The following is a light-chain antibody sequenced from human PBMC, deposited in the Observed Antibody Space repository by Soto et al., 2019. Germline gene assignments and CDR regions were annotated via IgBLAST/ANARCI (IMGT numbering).Light chain of an antibody. J-gene: IGLJ3*02. CDR3: CSYAGSYTWV. V-gene: IGLV2-11*01. Sequence: QSVLTQPRSVSGSPGQSVTISCTGTSSDVGDYNYVSWYQQHPGKAPKLLIYAVNMRPSVVPDRFSGSTSGNTASLTISGLQAEEEADYSCCSYAGSYTWVFGGGTQLTVL. CDR2: AVN. CDR1: SSDVGDYNY.